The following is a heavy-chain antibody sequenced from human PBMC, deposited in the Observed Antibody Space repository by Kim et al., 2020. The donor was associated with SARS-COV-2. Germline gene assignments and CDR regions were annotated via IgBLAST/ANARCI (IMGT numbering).Heavy chain of an antibody. V-gene: IGHV3-30*04. CDR3: ARAIGGWYPGVGAFDI. CDR2: ISYDGSNK. D-gene: IGHD6-19*01. J-gene: IGHJ3*02. CDR1: GFTFSSYA. Sequence: GRSLRLSCAASGFTFSSYAMHWVRQAPGKGLEWVAVISYDGSNKYYADSVKGRFTISRDNSKNTLYLQMNSLRAEDTAVYYCARAIGGWYPGVGAFDIWGQGTMVTVSS.